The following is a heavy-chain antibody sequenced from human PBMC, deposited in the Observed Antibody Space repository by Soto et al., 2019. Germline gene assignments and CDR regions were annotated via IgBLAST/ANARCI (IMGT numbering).Heavy chain of an antibody. D-gene: IGHD6-19*01. V-gene: IGHV4-31*03. Sequence: QVQLQESGPGLVKPSQTQSITCTVSGGSISSGGYYWSWIRQHPGKGLEWIGYIYYSGSTYYNPSLKSRVTISVDTSKNQFSLKLSSVTAADTAVYYCARDNAPAYSSGRGANAYYYYGMDVWGQGTTVTVSS. CDR2: IYYSGST. J-gene: IGHJ6*02. CDR1: GGSISSGGYY. CDR3: ARDNAPAYSSGRGANAYYYYGMDV.